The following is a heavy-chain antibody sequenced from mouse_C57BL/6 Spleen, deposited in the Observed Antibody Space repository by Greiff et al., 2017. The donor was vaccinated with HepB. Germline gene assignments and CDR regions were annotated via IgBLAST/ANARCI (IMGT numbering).Heavy chain of an antibody. Sequence: EVQGVESGGGLVKPGGSLKLSCAASGFTFSSYTMSWVRQTPEKRLEWVATISGGGGNTYYPDSVKGRFTISRDNAKNTLYLQMSSLRSEDTALYYCARQEDFYAMDYWGQGTSVTVSS. CDR3: ARQEDFYAMDY. J-gene: IGHJ4*01. CDR1: GFTFSSYT. CDR2: ISGGGGNT. V-gene: IGHV5-9*01.